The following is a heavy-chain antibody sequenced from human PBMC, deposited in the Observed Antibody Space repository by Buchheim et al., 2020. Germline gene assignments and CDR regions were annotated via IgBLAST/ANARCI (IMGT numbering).Heavy chain of an antibody. D-gene: IGHD3-10*01. J-gene: IGHJ5*02. CDR3: ARAVQTYYYGSGSYPGAFDP. CDR1: GGSISSGDYY. Sequence: QVQLQESGPGLVKPSQTLSLTCTVSGGSISSGDYYWSWIRQPPGKGLEWIGYIYYSGSTYYNPSLKSRVTISVDTSKNQFSLKLSSVTAADTAVYYCARAVQTYYYGSGSYPGAFDPWGQGTL. CDR2: IYYSGST. V-gene: IGHV4-30-4*01.